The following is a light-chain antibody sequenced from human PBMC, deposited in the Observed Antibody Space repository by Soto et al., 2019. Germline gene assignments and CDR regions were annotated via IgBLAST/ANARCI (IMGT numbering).Light chain of an antibody. J-gene: IGLJ1*01. CDR3: QFYDSSLSGYV. CDR1: SSNIGAGYD. Sequence: QSVLTQPPSVSGAPGQRVTISCTGSSSNIGAGYDVHWYQQLPGTAPKPLIYGNSNRPSGVPDRFSGSKSGTSASLAITGLQAEDEADYYCQFYDSSLSGYVFGTGTKVTVL. CDR2: GNS. V-gene: IGLV1-40*01.